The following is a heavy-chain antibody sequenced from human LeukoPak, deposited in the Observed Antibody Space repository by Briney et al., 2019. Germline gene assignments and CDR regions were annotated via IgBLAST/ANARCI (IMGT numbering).Heavy chain of an antibody. CDR1: GGSSSNYF. V-gene: IGHV4-34*01. CDR3: ARVPLGFREPFDY. D-gene: IGHD3-10*01. CDR2: ISPSGGT. J-gene: IGHJ4*02. Sequence: SETLSLTCVVYGGSSSNYFWSWIRQPPGEGLEWIGEISPSGGTAYNPSLNSRVTISIDTSKRQFSLKVISVTAADTAVYYCARVPLGFREPFDYWGQGTLVTVSS.